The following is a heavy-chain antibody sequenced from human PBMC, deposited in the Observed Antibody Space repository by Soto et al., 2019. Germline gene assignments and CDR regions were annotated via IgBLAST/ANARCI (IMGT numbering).Heavy chain of an antibody. Sequence: PSETLSLTCTVSGGSISSYYWSWIRQPPGKGLEWIGYISYSGSTNYNPSLKSRVTISVDTSKNQFSLKLSPVTAADTAVYYCARGLDYYDSSGPGGNWCDPWGQGTLVTVSS. J-gene: IGHJ5*02. CDR1: GGSISSYY. CDR2: ISYSGST. D-gene: IGHD3-22*01. CDR3: ARGLDYYDSSGPGGNWCDP. V-gene: IGHV4-59*01.